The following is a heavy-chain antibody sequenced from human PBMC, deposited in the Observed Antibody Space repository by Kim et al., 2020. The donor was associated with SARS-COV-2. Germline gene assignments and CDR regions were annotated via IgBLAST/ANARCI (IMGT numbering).Heavy chain of an antibody. Sequence: SETLSLTCTVSGGSISSGGYYWSWIRQHPGKGLEWIGYIYYSGSTYYNPSLKSRVTISVDTSKNQFSLKLSSVTAADTAVYYCARVVSPGITIFGVVISVLFDYWGQGTLVTVSS. V-gene: IGHV4-31*03. J-gene: IGHJ4*02. CDR2: IYYSGST. D-gene: IGHD3-3*01. CDR3: ARVVSPGITIFGVVISVLFDY. CDR1: GGSISSGGYY.